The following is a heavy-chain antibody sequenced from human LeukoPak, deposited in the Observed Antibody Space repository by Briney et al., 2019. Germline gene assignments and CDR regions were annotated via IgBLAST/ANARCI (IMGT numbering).Heavy chain of an antibody. Sequence: PSETLSLTCTVSGGSISFYYWTWIRQSAGKGLEWIGRIYTGGNTNYNPSLKSRATLSFDASKNQFSLLLTSVIAADAAAYYCARDSRYYDFWSGYVDYWGQGILVTVSS. CDR3: ARDSRYYDFWSGYVDY. CDR1: GGSISFYY. V-gene: IGHV4-4*07. D-gene: IGHD3-3*01. CDR2: IYTGGNT. J-gene: IGHJ4*02.